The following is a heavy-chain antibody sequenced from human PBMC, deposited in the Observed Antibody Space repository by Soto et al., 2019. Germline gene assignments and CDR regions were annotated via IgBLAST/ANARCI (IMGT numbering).Heavy chain of an antibody. Sequence: QITFKESGPTLVKPTQPLTLTFTFSGFSLNTSGVGGGWIRQPPGKALGWLAFIYWVDDKRSSPSLKSRLTITKDTSKNQVVLTMNNMDPVETATYYCAHSTRTIDAFDIWGQGTMVTVDS. V-gene: IGHV2-5*02. CDR1: GFSLNTSGVG. CDR3: AHSTRTIDAFDI. J-gene: IGHJ3*02. CDR2: IYWVDDK. D-gene: IGHD3-10*01.